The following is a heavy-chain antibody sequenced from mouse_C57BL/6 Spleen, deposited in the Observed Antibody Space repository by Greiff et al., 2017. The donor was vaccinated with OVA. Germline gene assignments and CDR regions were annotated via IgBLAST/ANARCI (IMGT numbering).Heavy chain of an antibody. J-gene: IGHJ4*01. CDR3: ARSGYDGYDDAMDY. V-gene: IGHV1-58*01. CDR1: GYTFTSYG. D-gene: IGHD2-3*01. CDR2: IFLGNGCT. Sequence: EVQLQQSGAELVRPGSSVKMSCKTTGYTFTSYGINWVKQRPGQGLEWIGYIFLGNGCTDYNEKFKGKATLTADTSSTTAYMQLSSLTTEDSAIDYGARSGYDGYDDAMDYWGQGPSVTVAS.